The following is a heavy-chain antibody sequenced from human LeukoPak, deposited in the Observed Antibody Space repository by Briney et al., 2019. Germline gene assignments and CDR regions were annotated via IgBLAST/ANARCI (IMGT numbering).Heavy chain of an antibody. D-gene: IGHD3-3*01. CDR2: IYHSGST. Sequence: SETLSLTCAVSGGSISSGGYSWSWIRQPPGKGLEWIGYIYHSGSTYYNPSLKSRVTISVDRSKNQFSLKLSSVTAADTAVYYCARGSRPYYDFWSGYLGIHWFDPWGQGTLVTVSS. CDR3: ARGSRPYYDFWSGYLGIHWFDP. J-gene: IGHJ5*02. CDR1: GGSISSGGYS. V-gene: IGHV4-30-2*01.